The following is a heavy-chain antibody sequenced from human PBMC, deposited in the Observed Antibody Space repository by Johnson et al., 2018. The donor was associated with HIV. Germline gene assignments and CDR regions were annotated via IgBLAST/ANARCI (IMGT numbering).Heavy chain of an antibody. CDR3: ARDRGIQLWSTGGAFEI. J-gene: IGHJ3*02. D-gene: IGHD5-18*01. V-gene: IGHV3-30-3*01. CDR2: ISYDGSNK. Sequence: QVQLVESGGGVVQPGRSLRLSCAASGFTFSNYAMHWVRQAPGKGLEWVALISYDGSNKYHADSVKGRFTISRDNSKNTLYLQMNSLRAEDTAVYYWARDRGIQLWSTGGAFEIWGQGTMVTVSS. CDR1: GFTFSNYA.